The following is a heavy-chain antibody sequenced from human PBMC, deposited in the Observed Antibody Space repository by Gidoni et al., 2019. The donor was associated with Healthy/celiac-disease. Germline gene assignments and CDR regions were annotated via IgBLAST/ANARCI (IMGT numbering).Heavy chain of an antibody. CDR1: GYTLTDLS. CDR3: ATGTLGYCSGGSCYGYYGMDV. D-gene: IGHD2-15*01. Sequence: QVQLVQSGAEVKKPGASEKVSCKVSGYTLTDLSMHWVRQAPGKGLEWMGGFDPEDGETIYAQKFQGRVTMTEDTSTDTAYMELSSLRSEDTAVYYCATGTLGYCSGGSCYGYYGMDVWGQGTTVTVSS. CDR2: FDPEDGET. V-gene: IGHV1-24*01. J-gene: IGHJ6*02.